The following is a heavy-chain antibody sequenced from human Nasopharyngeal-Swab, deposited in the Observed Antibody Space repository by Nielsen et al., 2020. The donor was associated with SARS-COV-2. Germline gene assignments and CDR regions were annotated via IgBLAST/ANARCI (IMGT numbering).Heavy chain of an antibody. V-gene: IGHV3-21*01. D-gene: IGHD5-18*01. CDR1: GFTFNSYT. CDR3: TKDRVVDTAMDRTLSGFGH. CDR2: IISSSRYI. Sequence: ETLSLTCAASGFTFNSYTLTWVRQAQGKGLEWVSSIISSSRYIYYADSVKGRFTIARDNAKKSVFLQMTSLRVEDTTVYYCTKDRVVDTAMDRTLSGFGHWGQGTQVTVTS. J-gene: IGHJ4*02.